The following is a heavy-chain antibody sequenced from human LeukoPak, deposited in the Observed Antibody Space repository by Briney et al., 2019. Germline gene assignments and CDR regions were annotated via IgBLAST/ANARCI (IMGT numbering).Heavy chain of an antibody. J-gene: IGHJ4*02. CDR1: GFTFSSYS. CDR3: ARLEGDEDDY. V-gene: IGHV3-21*01. D-gene: IGHD1-1*01. CDR2: ISSSSSYI. Sequence: PGGSLRLSCAASGFTFSSYSMNWVRQAPGKGLELVSSISSSSSYIYYADSVKGRFTISRDNAKNSLYLQMNSLRAEDTAVYYCARLEGDEDDYWGQGTLVTVSS.